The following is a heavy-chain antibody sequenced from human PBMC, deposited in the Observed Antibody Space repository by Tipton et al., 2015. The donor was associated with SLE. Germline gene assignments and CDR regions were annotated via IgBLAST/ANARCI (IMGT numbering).Heavy chain of an antibody. Sequence: TLSLTCAVYGGSFSGYYWSWIRQHPGKGLEWIGYIYYSGSTYYNPSLKSRVTISVDTSKNQFSLKLSSVTAADTAVYYCASRTTSWFDPWGQGTLVTVSS. J-gene: IGHJ5*02. CDR1: GGSFSGYY. CDR3: ASRTTSWFDP. CDR2: IYYSGST. V-gene: IGHV4-31*11. D-gene: IGHD1-1*01.